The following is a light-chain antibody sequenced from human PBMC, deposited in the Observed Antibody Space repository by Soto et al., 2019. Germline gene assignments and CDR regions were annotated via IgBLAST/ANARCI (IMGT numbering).Light chain of an antibody. CDR1: QSISTF. CDR2: AAS. J-gene: IGKJ5*01. V-gene: IGKV1-39*01. CDR3: QQSYSTLLT. Sequence: DIQITQSPSSLSASVGDRVTITCRASQSISTFLNWYQHKPGKAPKLLIYAASTLHSGVPSRFSGSGSGTDFTLTISSLQPEDFASYYCQQSYSTLLTFGQGTRLEIK.